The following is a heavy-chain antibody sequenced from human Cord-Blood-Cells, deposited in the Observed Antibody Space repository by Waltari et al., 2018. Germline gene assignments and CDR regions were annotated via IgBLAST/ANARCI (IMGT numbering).Heavy chain of an antibody. CDR1: GYTLTELS. Sequence: QVQLVQSGAEVKKPGASVKVSCKVSGYTLTELSMHWVRQAPGKGLEWMGGLDPEDGETIYAQKFQGRVTMTEDTSTDTAYMELSSLRSEDTAVYYCVHLSGSGNYYNYFDYWGQGTLVTVSS. D-gene: IGHD3-10*01. J-gene: IGHJ4*02. V-gene: IGHV1-24*01. CDR2: LDPEDGET. CDR3: VHLSGSGNYYNYFDY.